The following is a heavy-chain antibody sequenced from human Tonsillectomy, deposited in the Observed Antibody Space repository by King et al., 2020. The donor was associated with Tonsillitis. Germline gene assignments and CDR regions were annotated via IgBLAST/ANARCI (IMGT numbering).Heavy chain of an antibody. D-gene: IGHD3-10*01. J-gene: IGHJ4*02. V-gene: IGHV3-21*01. CDR2: ISSGGDYT. CDR3: VRAIYYGRRAYSALEY. CDR1: GFTFSTYS. Sequence: EVQLVESGGVLVKPGESLRLSCAASGFTFSTYSMDWVRQAPGKGLEWVSAISSGGDYTYYADSLKGRFTISRDNAKNSLYLQMNSLRAEDTAVYYCVRAIYYGRRAYSALEYWGQGTLVTVSS.